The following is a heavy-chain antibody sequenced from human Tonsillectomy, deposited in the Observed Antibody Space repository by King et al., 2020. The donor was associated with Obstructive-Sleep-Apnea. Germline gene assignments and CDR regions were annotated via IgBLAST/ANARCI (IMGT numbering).Heavy chain of an antibody. Sequence: VQLVESGAEVKKPGTSVNISCKASGYTFTRHFIHWVRQAPGQGLEWMGIISPSVDRPSNAQKFQGRVTMTRDTSTSTVYMLLSSLRSEETAIYYCARDDYVGNGGVYFFDLWGQGTLVTVSS. CDR1: GYTFTRHF. CDR3: ARDDYVGNGGVYFFDL. CDR2: ISPSVDRP. J-gene: IGHJ4*02. D-gene: IGHD4-23*01. V-gene: IGHV1-46*01.